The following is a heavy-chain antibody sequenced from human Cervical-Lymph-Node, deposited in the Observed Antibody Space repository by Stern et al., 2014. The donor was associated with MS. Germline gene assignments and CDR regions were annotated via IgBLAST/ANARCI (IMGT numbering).Heavy chain of an antibody. V-gene: IGHV4-61*02. CDR2: IYPRGST. CDR3: VRDVRSMYDWDYFWFDP. Sequence: QLQLQESGPGLVKPSQTLSLSCAVSGDSISGSSDYWSWIRQPAGRGLEWIGRIYPRGSTSYNPSLRGRGTNSFDSSKNPFSLKLSSVTAADTAVYYCVRDVRSMYDWDYFWFDPWGQGTLVTVSS. J-gene: IGHJ5*02. CDR1: GDSISGSSDY. D-gene: IGHD1-7*01.